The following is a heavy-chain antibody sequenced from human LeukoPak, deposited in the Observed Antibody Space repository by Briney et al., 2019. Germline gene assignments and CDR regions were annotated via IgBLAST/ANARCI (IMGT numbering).Heavy chain of an antibody. D-gene: IGHD3-3*01. CDR1: GFTFSSYS. CDR3: ARGGLTIFGVVTKRKGPIDY. CDR2: ISSSSSYI. V-gene: IGHV3-21*01. Sequence: KPGGSLRLSCAASGFTFSSYSMNWVRQAPGKGLERVSSISSSSSYIYYADSVKGRFTMSRDNAKNSLYLQMNSLRAEDTAVYYCARGGLTIFGVVTKRKGPIDYWGQGTLVAVSS. J-gene: IGHJ4*02.